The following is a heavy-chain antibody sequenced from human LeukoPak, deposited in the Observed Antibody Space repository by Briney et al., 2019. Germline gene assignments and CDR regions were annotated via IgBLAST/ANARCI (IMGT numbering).Heavy chain of an antibody. Sequence: GGSLRLSCAASGFTFSSYGMHWVRQAPGKGLEWVAVIWYDGSDKYYADSVKGRFTISRDNSKDTLYLRMNSLRAEDTAVYYCARDSIRDGYNSDYFDYWGQGTLVTVSS. D-gene: IGHD5-24*01. V-gene: IGHV3-33*08. CDR1: GFTFSSYG. J-gene: IGHJ4*02. CDR3: ARDSIRDGYNSDYFDY. CDR2: IWYDGSDK.